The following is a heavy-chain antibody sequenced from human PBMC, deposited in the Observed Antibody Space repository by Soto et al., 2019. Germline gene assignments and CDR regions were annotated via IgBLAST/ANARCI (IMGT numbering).Heavy chain of an antibody. CDR2: INPNSGGT. V-gene: IGHV1-2*02. CDR1: GYTFTGYY. CDR3: ARDRGISWFDP. J-gene: IGHJ5*02. Sequence: GASVKVSFKASGYTFTGYYMHWLRQAPGQGLEWMGWINPNSGGTNYAQKFQGRVTMTRDTSISTAYMELSRLRSDDTAVYYCARDRGISWFDPWGQGTLVTVSS. D-gene: IGHD3-10*01.